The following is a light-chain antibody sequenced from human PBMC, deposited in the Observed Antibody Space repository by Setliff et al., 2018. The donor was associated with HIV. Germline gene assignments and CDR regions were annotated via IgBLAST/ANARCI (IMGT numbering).Light chain of an antibody. Sequence: QSALAQPPSVSGSPGQSVTISCTGTSSDIGSDNSVSWYQQSPGTAPKLMIYEVNNRPSGVPDRFSGSKSGNTASLTISGLQAEDEADYYCSSYTSSTTLPYVFGTGTKVTVL. CDR3: SSYTSSTTLPYV. J-gene: IGLJ1*01. CDR2: EVN. CDR1: SSDIGSDNS. V-gene: IGLV2-18*02.